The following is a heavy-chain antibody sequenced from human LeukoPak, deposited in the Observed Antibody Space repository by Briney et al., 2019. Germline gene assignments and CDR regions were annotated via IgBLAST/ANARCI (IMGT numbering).Heavy chain of an antibody. CDR2: MNPNSGNT. CDR1: GYTFTSYD. D-gene: IGHD3-3*01. V-gene: IGHV1-8*01. J-gene: IGHJ4*02. Sequence: ASVKVSCKASGYTFTSYDINWVRQATGQGLEWMGWMNPNSGNTGYAQKFQGRVTMTRNTSISTAYMELSSLRSEDTAVYYCARGRSPNVLRFLEWLSYWGQGTLVTVSS. CDR3: ARGRSPNVLRFLEWLSY.